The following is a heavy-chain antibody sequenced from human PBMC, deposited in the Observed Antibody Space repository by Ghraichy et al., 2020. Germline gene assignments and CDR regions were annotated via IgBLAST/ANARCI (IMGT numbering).Heavy chain of an antibody. D-gene: IGHD2-15*01. CDR2: ISGSGDST. V-gene: IGHV3-23*01. J-gene: IGHJ2*01. Sequence: GGSLRLSCAASGFTFSSYATSWVRQAPGKGLEWVSSISGSGDSTYYADSVKGRFTISRDNSKNTLYLQMNSLRAEDTAVYYCAKDGGSHHWFFDVWGRGTLVTVSS. CDR1: GFTFSSYA. CDR3: AKDGGSHHWFFDV.